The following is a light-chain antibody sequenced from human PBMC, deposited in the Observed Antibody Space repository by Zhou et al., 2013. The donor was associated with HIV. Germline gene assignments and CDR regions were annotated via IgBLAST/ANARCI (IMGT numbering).Light chain of an antibody. CDR3: QQSFSTIS. CDR1: QNIVNY. J-gene: IGKJ3*01. V-gene: IGKV1-39*01. CDR2: GAS. Sequence: DVQMTQSPSSLSASVGDRVTITCRASQNIVNYLNWYQQNQGKPLTLLIQGASSLQSGVPSRFSGSGSGTDFTLTINSLQPEDFATYYCQQSFSTISFGPGTKVEIK.